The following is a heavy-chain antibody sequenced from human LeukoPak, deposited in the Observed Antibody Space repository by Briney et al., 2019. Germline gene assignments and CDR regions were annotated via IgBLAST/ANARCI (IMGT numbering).Heavy chain of an antibody. CDR2: IKQDGSEK. V-gene: IGHV3-7*01. CDR3: ARDSLWSGYRSFDP. J-gene: IGHJ5*02. CDR1: GFTFSSYW. Sequence: PGGSLRLSCAASGFTFSSYWMTWVRHLPGKGLEWVAKIKQDGSEKYYVDSVKGRFTISRDNAKNSLYLQMNSLRAEDTAVYYCARDSLWSGYRSFDPWGQGTLVTVSS. D-gene: IGHD3-3*01.